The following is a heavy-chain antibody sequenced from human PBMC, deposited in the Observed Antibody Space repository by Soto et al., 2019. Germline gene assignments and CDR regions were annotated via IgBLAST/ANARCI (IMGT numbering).Heavy chain of an antibody. CDR2: IDPSDSYT. CDR1: GYSFTSYW. V-gene: IGHV5-10-1*01. J-gene: IGHJ6*02. D-gene: IGHD3-3*01. Sequence: PGESLKISCKGSGYSFTSYWISWVRQMPGKGLEWMGRIDPSDSYTNYSPSFQGHVTISADKSISTAYLQWSSLKASDTAMYYCASSYVRGILEWLPPPYGMDVWGQGTTVTVSS. CDR3: ASSYVRGILEWLPPPYGMDV.